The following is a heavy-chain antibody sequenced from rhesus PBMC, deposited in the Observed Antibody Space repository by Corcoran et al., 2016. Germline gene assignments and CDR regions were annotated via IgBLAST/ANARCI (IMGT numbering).Heavy chain of an antibody. CDR2: IYGSGSST. Sequence: QLQLQESGPGLVKPSETLSVTCAVSGGSISSSYWSWIRQVPGKGLEWIGYIYGSGSSTNYNPTLTKRATLAEETSKNQLSMKLSSVTAGEAAVYYWASGLFQRLVEDVWGPGVLVTVSS. CDR1: GGSISSSY. J-gene: IGHJ5-1*01. V-gene: IGHV4-169*02. D-gene: IGHD6S26*01. CDR3: ASGLFQRLVEDV.